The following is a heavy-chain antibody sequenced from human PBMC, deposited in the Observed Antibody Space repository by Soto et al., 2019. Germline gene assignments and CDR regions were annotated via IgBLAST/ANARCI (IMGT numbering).Heavy chain of an antibody. J-gene: IGHJ3*02. V-gene: IGHV3-11*01. D-gene: IGHD1-1*01. CDR3: AKGSVGRMNVFDI. CDR1: GCTLSDYA. CDR2: ISGSSATSI. Sequence: LRLSCVASGCTLSDYAMSWVRQAPVRGLEWISFISGSSATSIYYADSVKGRFTISRDSPRNSLYLQMSSLRAEDTAAYYCAKGSVGRMNVFDIWGQATMETVSS.